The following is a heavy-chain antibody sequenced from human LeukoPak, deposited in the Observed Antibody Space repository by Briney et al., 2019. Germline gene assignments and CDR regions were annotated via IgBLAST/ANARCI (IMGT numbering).Heavy chain of an antibody. CDR3: ARASAYSSSWYDNWFDP. D-gene: IGHD6-13*01. J-gene: IGHJ5*02. CDR1: GFTFSSYS. CDR2: ISSSSSTI. Sequence: PGGSLRLSCAASGFTFSSYSMNWVRQAPGKGLEWVSYISSSSSTIYYADSVKGRFTISRDNAKNSLYLQMNSLRAEDTAVYYCARASAYSSSWYDNWFDPWGQGTLVTVSS. V-gene: IGHV3-48*04.